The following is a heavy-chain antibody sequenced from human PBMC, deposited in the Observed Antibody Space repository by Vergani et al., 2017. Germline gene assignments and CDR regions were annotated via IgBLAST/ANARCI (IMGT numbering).Heavy chain of an antibody. D-gene: IGHD2-8*02. Sequence: QVQLQESGPGLVKPSETLTLTCTVSGDSVISTDYHWGWIRQPPGKGLEWIGSMDYSGSTSYNPSLESRISISFETPKNQFSLRLTSVTAADTAVYYCASKRGACRAAYCHSYDLWAPGTLVGVSS. CDR1: GDSVISTDYH. J-gene: IGHJ5*02. CDR2: MDYSGST. CDR3: ASKRGACRAAYCHSYDL. V-gene: IGHV4-39*01.